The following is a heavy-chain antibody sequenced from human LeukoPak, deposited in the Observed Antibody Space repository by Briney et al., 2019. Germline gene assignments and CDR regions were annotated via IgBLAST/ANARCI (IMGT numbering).Heavy chain of an antibody. CDR1: GFTFNNYG. Sequence: GGSLRLSFATSGFTFNNYGMHWVRRAPGKGLEWVTFIEYNGINKYYRDSVKGRFTISTDSSKNTVYLQMNNLRIEDTAVYYCAKGLGWSALDYCGQGTLVTVSS. J-gene: IGHJ4*02. CDR2: IEYNGINK. CDR3: AKGLGWSALDY. D-gene: IGHD3-3*01. V-gene: IGHV3-30*02.